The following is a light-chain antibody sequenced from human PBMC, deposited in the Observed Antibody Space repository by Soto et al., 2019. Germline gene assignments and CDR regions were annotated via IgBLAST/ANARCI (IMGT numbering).Light chain of an antibody. CDR1: QSVGGSS. CDR3: QQYDISPWT. CDR2: DSS. J-gene: IGKJ1*01. V-gene: IGKV3-20*01. Sequence: ETLLTQSPGTLSLSPGERATLSCRASQSVGGSSLAWYQQRPGQAPRLLIYDSSTRATGFPDRFSGSGSGTDFTLTIIRLEPEDFAVYYCQQYDISPWTFGQGTKVDI.